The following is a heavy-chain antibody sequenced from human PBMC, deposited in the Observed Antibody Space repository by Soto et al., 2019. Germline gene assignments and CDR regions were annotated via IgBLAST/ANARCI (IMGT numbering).Heavy chain of an antibody. V-gene: IGHV3-7*03. D-gene: IGHD3-9*01. Sequence: EVQLVESGGGLVQPGGSLRLSCAASGFMFGSYWMTWVRHAPGKGLEWVANIKRDGSEKFYVDSVKGRFTISRDNADNSLFLHMNSLRAEDTAIYYCARVRANDYDIYYWGQGALVTVS. J-gene: IGHJ4*02. CDR1: GFMFGSYW. CDR3: ARVRANDYDIYY. CDR2: IKRDGSEK.